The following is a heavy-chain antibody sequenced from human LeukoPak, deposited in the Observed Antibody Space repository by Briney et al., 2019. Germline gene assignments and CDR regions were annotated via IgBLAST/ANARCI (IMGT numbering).Heavy chain of an antibody. V-gene: IGHV1-18*01. CDR3: ARDSGWELKHFFFNY. CDR1: GYTFTSYG. CDR2: ISVYNGYT. Sequence: ASVTVTCQASGYTFTSYGINWVRQAPGQGLEWMGWISVYNGYTDYAKKFQGRVTMTTDTSTRTIYMELRSLTSDDTAVYYCARDSGWELKHFFFNYWGQGTLAIVSS. J-gene: IGHJ4*02. D-gene: IGHD1-26*01.